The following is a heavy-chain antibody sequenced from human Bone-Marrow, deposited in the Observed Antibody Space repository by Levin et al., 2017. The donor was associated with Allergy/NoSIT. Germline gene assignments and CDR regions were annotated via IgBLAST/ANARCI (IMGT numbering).Heavy chain of an antibody. J-gene: IGHJ6*02. V-gene: IGHV1-2*02. D-gene: IGHD2-15*01. CDR2: INPHNGDT. Sequence: ASVKVSCKTSGHTFSGYYMNWVRQAPGQGLEWMGWINPHNGDTIYAQNFRGRVTMTSDTSITTVYMELSRLKYDDTAMYYCARLRGYCSGSSCDYYYGMDVWGQGTTVTVSS. CDR1: GHTFSGYY. CDR3: ARLRGYCSGSSCDYYYGMDV.